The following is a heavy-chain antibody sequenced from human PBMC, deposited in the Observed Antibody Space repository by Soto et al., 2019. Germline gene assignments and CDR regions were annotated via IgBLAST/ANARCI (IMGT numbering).Heavy chain of an antibody. Sequence: QVQLVESGGGVVQPGRSLRLSCAASGFTFSSYGMHWVRQAPGKGLEWVAVISYDGSNKYYADSVKGRFTISRDNSKNTLYLQMNSLRAEDTAVYYCAKLVGIDSGVKTEDWCFDLWGRGTLVPVSS. J-gene: IGHJ2*01. CDR2: ISYDGSNK. CDR1: GFTFSSYG. D-gene: IGHD4-17*01. V-gene: IGHV3-30*18. CDR3: AKLVGIDSGVKTEDWCFDL.